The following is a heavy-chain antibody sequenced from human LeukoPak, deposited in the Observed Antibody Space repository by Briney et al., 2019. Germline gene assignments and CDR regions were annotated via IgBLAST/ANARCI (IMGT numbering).Heavy chain of an antibody. D-gene: IGHD3-10*02. V-gene: IGHV3-9*01. CDR3: AELGITMIGGV. CDR2: ISWNSGSI. Sequence: GGSLRLSCAASGFIFSNYAMSWVRQAPGKGLEWVSGISWNSGSIGYADSVKGRFTISRDNAKNSLYLQMNSLRAEDTAVYYCAELGITMIGGVWGKGTTVTISS. J-gene: IGHJ6*04. CDR1: GFIFSNYA.